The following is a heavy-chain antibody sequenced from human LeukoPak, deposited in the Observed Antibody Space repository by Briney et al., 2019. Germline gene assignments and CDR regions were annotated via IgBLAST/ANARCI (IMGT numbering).Heavy chain of an antibody. CDR3: ARDPNGDYIGTFDM. D-gene: IGHD4-17*01. CDR2: ISGSGVST. Sequence: PGGSLRLSYAASEFTFSSYGMSWVRQAPGKGLEWVSSISGSGVSTQYADSVQGRFAISRDNSNNRLYLQMNSLRVEDTAMYFCARDPNGDYIGTFDMWGRGTMVSVSS. V-gene: IGHV3-23*01. CDR1: EFTFSSYG. J-gene: IGHJ3*02.